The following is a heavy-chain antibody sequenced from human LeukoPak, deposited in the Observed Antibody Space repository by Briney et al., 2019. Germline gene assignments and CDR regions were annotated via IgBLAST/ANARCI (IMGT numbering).Heavy chain of an antibody. Sequence: SGGSLRLSCAASGFTFSSYAMHWVRQAPGKGLEWVAVISYDGSNKYYADSVKGRFTISRDNSKNTLYLQMNSLRAEDTAVYYCARDSGGFIGMDVWGKGTTVTVSS. CDR3: ARDSGGFIGMDV. D-gene: IGHD1-26*01. J-gene: IGHJ6*03. CDR1: GFTFSSYA. V-gene: IGHV3-30*04. CDR2: ISYDGSNK.